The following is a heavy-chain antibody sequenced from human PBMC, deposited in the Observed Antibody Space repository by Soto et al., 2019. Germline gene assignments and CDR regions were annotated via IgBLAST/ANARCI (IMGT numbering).Heavy chain of an antibody. CDR3: ARLMMHYYDSSGYYHFDY. CDR2: ISAYNGNT. D-gene: IGHD3-22*01. Sequence: ASVKVSCKASGYTFTSYGISWVRQAPGQGLEWMGWISAYNGNTNYAQKLQGRVTMTTDTSTSTAYMELWSLRSDDTAVYYCARLMMHYYDSSGYYHFDYWGQETLGTVSS. V-gene: IGHV1-18*01. CDR1: GYTFTSYG. J-gene: IGHJ4*02.